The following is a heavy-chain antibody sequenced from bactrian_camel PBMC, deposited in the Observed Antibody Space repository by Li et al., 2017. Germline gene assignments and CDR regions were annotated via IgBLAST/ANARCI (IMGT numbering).Heavy chain of an antibody. CDR2: IRSDGST. V-gene: IGHV3S53*01. Sequence: HVQLVESGGGSVQAGGSLRLSCAASESYPCMAWFRQAAGQQRMWVSRIRSDGSTNYADSVKGRFTISIDNATNTLFLQMDSLKPEDTAMYLCAAVANGDYWPRARCLRGDYDLWGQGTQVTVS. CDR3: AAVANGDYWPRARCLRGDYDL. D-gene: IGHD1*01. J-gene: IGHJ4*01. CDR1: ESYPC.